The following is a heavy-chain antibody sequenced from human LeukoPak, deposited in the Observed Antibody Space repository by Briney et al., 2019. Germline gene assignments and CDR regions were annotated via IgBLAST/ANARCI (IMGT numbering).Heavy chain of an antibody. V-gene: IGHV4-34*01. J-gene: IGHJ5*02. D-gene: IGHD2-2*02. CDR3: AREIVVPAAIPESWFDP. CDR2: INHSGST. CDR1: GGSFSGYY. Sequence: SETLSLTCAVYGGSFSGYYWSWIRQPPGKGLEWIGEINHSGSTNYNPSLKSRVTISVGTSKNQFSLKLSSVTAADTAVYYCAREIVVPAAIPESWFDPWGQGTLVTVSS.